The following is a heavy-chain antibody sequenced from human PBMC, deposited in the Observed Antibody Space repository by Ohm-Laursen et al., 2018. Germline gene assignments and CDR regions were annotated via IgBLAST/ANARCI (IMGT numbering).Heavy chain of an antibody. V-gene: IGHV3-7*01. CDR3: ARDRESPVNFWSGYPNWFDP. CDR1: GFSFSSYW. Sequence: SLRLSCAASGFSFSSYWMNWVRQAPGKGLEWVAIIKQDGSEKYYVDSVKGRFTISRDNTKNSLYLQMNSLRAEDTAVYYCARDRESPVNFWSGYPNWFDPWGQGTLVTVSS. CDR2: IKQDGSEK. D-gene: IGHD3-3*01. J-gene: IGHJ5*02.